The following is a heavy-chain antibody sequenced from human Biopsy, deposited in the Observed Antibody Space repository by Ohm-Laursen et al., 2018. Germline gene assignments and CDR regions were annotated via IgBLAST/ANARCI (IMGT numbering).Heavy chain of an antibody. J-gene: IGHJ6*02. CDR2: LHDSGVT. CDR3: QGGHLPPGQFYGVDA. CDR1: GFTVNDHY. V-gene: IGHV3-53*01. D-gene: IGHD3-16*01. Sequence: SLRLSCAAPGFTVNDHYMSWVRQAPGKGLEWVSSLHDSGVTYYADSVKGRFTISGDNSKNTLYLQMNGLRAEDTAVYFCQGGHLPPGQFYGVDAWGQGTTVTVSS.